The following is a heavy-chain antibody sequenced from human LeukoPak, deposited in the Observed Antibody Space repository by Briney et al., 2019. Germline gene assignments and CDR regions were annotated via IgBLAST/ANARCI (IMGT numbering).Heavy chain of an antibody. CDR2: ISGYNGNT. CDR3: ARGFGSGSYYYYMDV. J-gene: IGHJ6*03. V-gene: IGHV1-18*01. Sequence: ASVKVSCKASGYTFTSYDVSWVRQAPGQGLEWMGWISGYNGNTNYAQKLQGRVTMTTDTSTTTAYMELRSLRSDDTAVYYCARGFGSGSYYYYMDVWGKGTTVTVSS. CDR1: GYTFTSYD. D-gene: IGHD3-10*01.